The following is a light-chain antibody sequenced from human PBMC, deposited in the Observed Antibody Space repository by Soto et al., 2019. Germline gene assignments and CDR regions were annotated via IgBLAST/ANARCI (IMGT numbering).Light chain of an antibody. Sequence: QSVLTQPASVSGSPGQSITISCTGTSSDVGGYNYVSWYQQHPGKAPKLMIYDVSNRPSGVSNRFSGSKSGNTASLTISGLHAEDEADYYCSSYTSSSTLWVFGGGTKLTVL. V-gene: IGLV2-14*01. CDR2: DVS. CDR3: SSYTSSSTLWV. CDR1: SSDVGGYNY. J-gene: IGLJ2*01.